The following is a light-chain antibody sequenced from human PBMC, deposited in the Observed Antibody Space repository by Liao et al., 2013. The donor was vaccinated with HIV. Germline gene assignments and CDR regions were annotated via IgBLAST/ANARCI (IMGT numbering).Light chain of an antibody. CDR3: QAWDSTTFWV. CDR1: KLGDKY. Sequence: SYELTQPPSVSVSPGQTASITCSGDKLGDKYACWYQQKTGQSPVAVIYQDTKRPSGIPERFSGSKFGNTAILTISGTQAMDEADYYCQAWDSTTFWVFGGGTKLTVL. CDR2: QDT. V-gene: IGLV3-1*01. J-gene: IGLJ3*02.